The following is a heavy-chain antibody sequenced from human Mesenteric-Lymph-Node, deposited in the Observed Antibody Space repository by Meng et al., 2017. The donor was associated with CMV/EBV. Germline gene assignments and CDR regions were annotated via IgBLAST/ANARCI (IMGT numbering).Heavy chain of an antibody. CDR3: AKDRGSSSWYDY. V-gene: IGHV3-43*01. CDR1: GFNFDHYT. CDR2: ITCDGGTT. Sequence: GESLKISCAASGFNFDHYTMHWVRQAPGKGLEWVSLITCDGGTTDYVDSVKGRFTISRDNSKDSLYLQMNSLRTEDSALYFCAKDRGSSSWYDYWGQGTLVTVSS. D-gene: IGHD6-13*01. J-gene: IGHJ4*02.